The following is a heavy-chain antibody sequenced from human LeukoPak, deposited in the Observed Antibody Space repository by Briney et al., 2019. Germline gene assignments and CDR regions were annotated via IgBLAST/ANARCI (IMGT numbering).Heavy chain of an antibody. D-gene: IGHD3-9*01. CDR3: ARKKLRYCDGKPSGWFDP. V-gene: IGHV4-59*13. CDR1: GGSLSSYY. J-gene: IGHJ5*02. Sequence: SETLSLTCTVSGGSLSSYYWGWIRQPPKRGLEWIGYAYYTGSANYNPSLKSRVAISVDTSQNQFSLTLTSVTAADTAVYYCARKKLRYCDGKPSGWFDPWGQGALVTVSS. CDR2: AYYTGSA.